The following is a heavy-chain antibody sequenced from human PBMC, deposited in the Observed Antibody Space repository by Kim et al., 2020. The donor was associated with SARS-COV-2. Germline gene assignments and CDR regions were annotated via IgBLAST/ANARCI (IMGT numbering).Heavy chain of an antibody. D-gene: IGHD1-26*01. Sequence: ADSVKGRFTISRDNSKNTLYLQMNSLRAEDTAVYYCAKGRWELPEYYFDYWGQGTLVTVSS. CDR3: AKGRWELPEYYFDY. J-gene: IGHJ4*02. V-gene: IGHV3-30*02.